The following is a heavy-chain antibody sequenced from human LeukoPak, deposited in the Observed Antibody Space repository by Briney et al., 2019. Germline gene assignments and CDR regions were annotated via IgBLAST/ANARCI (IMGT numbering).Heavy chain of an antibody. CDR1: GFTFSTYA. CDR2: ISYDGSSK. Sequence: GSLRLSCAASGFTFSTYAMHWVRQAPGKGLEWVAVISYDGSSKYYADSVKGRFTISRDNSKNTLYLQMNSLRAEDTAVYYCAKGGGYEAQYYYYYLDVWGKGTTVTISS. D-gene: IGHD5-12*01. J-gene: IGHJ6*03. V-gene: IGHV3-30*04. CDR3: AKGGGYEAQYYYYYLDV.